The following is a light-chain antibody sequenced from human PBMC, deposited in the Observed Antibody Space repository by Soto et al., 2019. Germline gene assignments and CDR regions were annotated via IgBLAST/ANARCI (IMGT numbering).Light chain of an antibody. V-gene: IGLV2-11*01. CDR3: CSFAGSFSYV. Sequence: QSALTQPRSVSGSPGQSGTISCTGTSSDVGRYDYVSWYKQHPGKAPKLIIYDVTERPAGVPDRFSGSKSGNTASLTISGLQAEDEADYSCCSFAGSFSYVFGGGTKLTVL. CDR2: DVT. CDR1: SSDVGRYDY. J-gene: IGLJ7*01.